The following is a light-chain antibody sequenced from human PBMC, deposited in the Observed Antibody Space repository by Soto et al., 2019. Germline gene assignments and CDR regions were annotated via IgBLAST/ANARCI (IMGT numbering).Light chain of an antibody. CDR3: MQSTQLPPT. V-gene: IGKV2D-29*02. CDR1: QSLLHITGETF. CDR2: EVS. Sequence: MTQPPLSLSVAPGQPASISCKSSQSLLHITGETFLFWYLQKPGQSPQLLIYEVSTRVSGVPDRFSGSGSGTDFTLEISRVETDDVGIYYCMQSTQLPPTFGQGTRLEI. J-gene: IGKJ5*01.